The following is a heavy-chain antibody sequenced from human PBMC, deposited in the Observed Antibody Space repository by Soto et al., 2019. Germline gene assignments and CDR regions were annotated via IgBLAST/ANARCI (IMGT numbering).Heavy chain of an antibody. CDR3: ASLSSLGYCSGGSCLDAFDI. D-gene: IGHD2-15*01. Sequence: GGSLRLSCAASGFTFSSYAMHWVRQAPGKGLEWVAVISYDGSNKYYADSVKGRFTISRDNSKNTLYLQMNSLRAEDTAVYYCASLSSLGYCSGGSCLDAFDIWGQGTMVTVSS. CDR2: ISYDGSNK. V-gene: IGHV3-30-3*01. J-gene: IGHJ3*02. CDR1: GFTFSSYA.